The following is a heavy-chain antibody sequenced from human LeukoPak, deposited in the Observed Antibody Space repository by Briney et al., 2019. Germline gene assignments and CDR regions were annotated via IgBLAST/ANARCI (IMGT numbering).Heavy chain of an antibody. D-gene: IGHD3-10*01. V-gene: IGHV1-18*01. CDR3: ARENYGSGSYWLDP. CDR2: ISAYNGNT. CDR1: GYTFTSYG. Sequence: EASVKVSCKASGYTFTSYGISWVRQAPGQGLEWMGWISAYNGNTNYAQKLQGRVTMTTDTSTSTAYMELRSLRSDDTAVYYCARENYGSGSYWLDPWGQGTLVTVSS. J-gene: IGHJ5*02.